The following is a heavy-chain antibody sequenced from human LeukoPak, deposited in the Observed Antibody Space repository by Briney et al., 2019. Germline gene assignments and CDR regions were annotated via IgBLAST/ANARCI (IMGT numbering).Heavy chain of an antibody. CDR3: ARVLASSSGWFHFDY. CDR1: GGSISTFY. J-gene: IGHJ4*01. Sequence: SETLSLTCSVSGGSISTFYWSWIRQPPGKGLECIGNIHYSGSTTYNPYLESRLTVSLDTSRRQFPLKLTSVTAADTAVYYCARVLASSSGWFHFDYWGHGTLVTVSS. CDR2: IHYSGST. V-gene: IGHV4-59*01. D-gene: IGHD6-19*01.